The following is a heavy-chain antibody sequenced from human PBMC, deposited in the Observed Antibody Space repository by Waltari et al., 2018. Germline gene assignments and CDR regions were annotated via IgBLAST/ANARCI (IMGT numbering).Heavy chain of an antibody. CDR1: GFTFSSHT. V-gene: IGHV3-21*01. CDR3: TRVAYCGGDCSGDY. Sequence: EVQLVESGGGLVKPGGSMGLSCAASGFTFSSHTMMWVRQAPGKGLEWVSSITSGGNFIYYADSVKGRFTISRDNAKNSLYLQMSSLRAEDTAVYYCTRVAYCGGDCSGDYWGQGSLVTVSS. J-gene: IGHJ4*02. D-gene: IGHD2-21*02. CDR2: ITSGGNFI.